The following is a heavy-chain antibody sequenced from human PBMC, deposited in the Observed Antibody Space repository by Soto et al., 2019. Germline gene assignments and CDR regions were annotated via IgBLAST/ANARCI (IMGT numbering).Heavy chain of an antibody. CDR1: GFTFSSYW. CDR2: IKQDGSEK. J-gene: IGHJ6*03. Sequence: GGSLRLSCAASGFTFSSYWMSWVRQAPGKGLEWVANIKQDGSEKYYVDSVKGRFTISRDNAKNSLYLQMNSLRAEDTAVYYCARVSHYDIPWGGSYYYYMDVWGKGTTVTVSS. D-gene: IGHD3-9*01. V-gene: IGHV3-7*01. CDR3: ARVSHYDIPWGGSYYYYMDV.